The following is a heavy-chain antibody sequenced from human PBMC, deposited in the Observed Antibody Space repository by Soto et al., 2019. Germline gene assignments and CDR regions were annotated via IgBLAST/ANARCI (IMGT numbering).Heavy chain of an antibody. D-gene: IGHD2-15*01. CDR1: GLTFSDYY. J-gene: IGHJ4*02. CDR2: ISGSNTYT. V-gene: IGHV3-11*05. Sequence: GGSLRLSCAASGLTFSDYYMSWIRQAPGKGLEWLSYISGSNTYTDYADSVKGRFTISRDNAKNSLYLQMNSLRADDTAVYYCARDGGGDIDYWGQGTLVTVSS. CDR3: ARDGGGDIDY.